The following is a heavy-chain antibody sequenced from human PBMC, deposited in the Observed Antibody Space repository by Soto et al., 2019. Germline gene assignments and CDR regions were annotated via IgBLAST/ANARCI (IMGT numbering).Heavy chain of an antibody. J-gene: IGHJ4*01. CDR2: ISSSSSYI. CDR1: GFTFSSYS. V-gene: IGHV3-21*03. CDR3: TRERGLSLYRHLNY. D-gene: IGHD3-16*01. Sequence: EVQLVESGGGLVKPGGSLRLSCAASGFTFSSYSMNWVRQAPGKGLEWVSSISSSSSYIYYADSVKGRFTISRDNAKNSLYQKMNRLRAEDTDVYSGTRERGLSLYRHLNYWDQGNLGPVSS.